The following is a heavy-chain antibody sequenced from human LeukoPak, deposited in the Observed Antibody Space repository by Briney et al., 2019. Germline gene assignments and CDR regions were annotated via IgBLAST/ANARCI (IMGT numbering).Heavy chain of an antibody. CDR3: ARHRSNYYGSGISYFDY. CDR1: GGSISSSSYY. D-gene: IGHD3-10*01. J-gene: IGHJ4*02. V-gene: IGHV4-39*01. CDR2: IYYSGST. Sequence: SETLSLTCTVSGGSISSSSYYWGWIRQPPGKGLERIGSIYYSGSTYYNPSLKSRVTISVGTSKNQFSLKLRSVTAADTAVYYCARHRSNYYGSGISYFDYWGQGTLVTVSS.